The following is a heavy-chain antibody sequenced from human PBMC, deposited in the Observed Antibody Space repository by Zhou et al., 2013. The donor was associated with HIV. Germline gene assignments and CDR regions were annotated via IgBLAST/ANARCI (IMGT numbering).Heavy chain of an antibody. D-gene: IGHD3-10*01. CDR3: VRWFGQLFYYGMDV. Sequence: VQLQESGPGVVKPSETLSLTCAVSDYSISSGYYWGWIRQPPGRGLEWIGSIYHSGNTYYNPSLKSRVTISIDTSKNQFSLKLTSVTAADTAVYYCVRWFGQLFYYGMDVWGQGTTVTVSS. V-gene: IGHV4-38-2*01. CDR2: IYHSGNT. CDR1: DYSISSGYY. J-gene: IGHJ6*02.